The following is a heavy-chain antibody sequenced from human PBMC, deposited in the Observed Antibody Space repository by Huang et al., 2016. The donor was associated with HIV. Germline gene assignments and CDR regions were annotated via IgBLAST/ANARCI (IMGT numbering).Heavy chain of an antibody. CDR1: GYTFTNYW. J-gene: IGHJ6*03. Sequence: EVQLVQSGAEVQKPGESLKISCKASGYTFTNYWIVWMRQKSGKGLEWVGITFPGDSDTRYSPSFHGQVTISAVKSINTAYLQWSSLKASDTATYYCARIEVPAAYYYMDVWGKGTTVTVYS. V-gene: IGHV5-51*03. D-gene: IGHD2-2*01. CDR2: TFPGDSDT. CDR3: ARIEVPAAYYYMDV.